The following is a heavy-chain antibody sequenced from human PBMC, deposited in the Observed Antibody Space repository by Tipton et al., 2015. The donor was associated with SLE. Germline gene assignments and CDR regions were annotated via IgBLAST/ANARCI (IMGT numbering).Heavy chain of an antibody. CDR3: SDCSDGVCLV. CDR2: IRSKVSNYET. J-gene: IGHJ4*02. CDR1: GFTLSGSA. D-gene: IGHD2-8*01. Sequence: GSLRLSCVASGFTLSGSAMDWVRQASGKGLEWVGRIRSKVSNYETAYAASVKGRFTISRDDSKNTAWLQMNSLKTEDTAAYYCSDCSDGVCLVWGQGTLVTVSS. V-gene: IGHV3-73*01.